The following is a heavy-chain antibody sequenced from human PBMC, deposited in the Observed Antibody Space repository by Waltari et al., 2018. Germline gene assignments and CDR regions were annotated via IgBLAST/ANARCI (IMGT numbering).Heavy chain of an antibody. Sequence: QVQLQESGPGLVKPSETLSLTCAVSGYSISSGYYWGWIRQPPGKGLEWIGNIYHSGSTYYNPSLKSRVTISVDTSKNQFSLKLSSVTAADTAVYYCARISRGRYFDYWGQGTLVTVSS. V-gene: IGHV4-38-2*01. CDR3: ARISRGRYFDY. CDR2: IYHSGST. D-gene: IGHD3-10*01. CDR1: GYSISSGYY. J-gene: IGHJ4*02.